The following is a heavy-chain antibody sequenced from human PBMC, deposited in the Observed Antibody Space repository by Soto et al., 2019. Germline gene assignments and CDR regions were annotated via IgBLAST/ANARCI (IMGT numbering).Heavy chain of an antibody. V-gene: IGHV3-74*01. Sequence: GGSLRLSCAASGFTLRSHRIHWVRQVPGKGLEWVSRIDTDGGGTSYADSVKGRFTISTDNAKNTVNLQMNGLRGEDTAVYYCATVFDLWGQGT. CDR2: IDTDGGGT. CDR3: ATVFDL. J-gene: IGHJ5*02. CDR1: GFTLRSHR.